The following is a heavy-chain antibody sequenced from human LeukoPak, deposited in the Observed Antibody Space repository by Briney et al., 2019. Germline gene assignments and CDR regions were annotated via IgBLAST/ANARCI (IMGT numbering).Heavy chain of an antibody. J-gene: IGHJ4*02. CDR3: ARRYFDY. V-gene: IGHV3-23*01. Sequence: TGGSLRLSCAASGFTFSSYAMSWVRQAPGKGLEWVSAISGSGGSTYYADSVKGRFTISRDNAKNALYLQMSSLRAEDTAIYYCARRYFDYWGQGTLVTVSS. CDR1: GFTFSSYA. CDR2: ISGSGGST.